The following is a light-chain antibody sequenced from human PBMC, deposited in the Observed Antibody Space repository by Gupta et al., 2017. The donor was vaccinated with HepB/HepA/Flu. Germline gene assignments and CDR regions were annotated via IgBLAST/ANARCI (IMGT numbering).Light chain of an antibody. CDR3: EHYIKWPPAT. V-gene: IGKV3-15*01. Sequence: EIVMTQSPATLSVYPGERATLSCRASQSINNNLAWYQQKPGQAPRLLIYGASTRATGIPARFSGSGSGTEFTLTISSLQSEDFAVYYCEHYIKWPPATFGQGTKVEIK. CDR2: GAS. J-gene: IGKJ1*01. CDR1: QSINNN.